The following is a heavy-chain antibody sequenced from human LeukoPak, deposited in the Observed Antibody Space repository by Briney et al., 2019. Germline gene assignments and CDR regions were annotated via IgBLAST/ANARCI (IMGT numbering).Heavy chain of an antibody. CDR3: ARGFTIFGVVTGPGYYGMDV. Sequence: ASVKVSCKASGGTFSSYAISWVRQAPGQGLEWMGGIIPIFDTANYAQKFQGRVTITADESTSIAYMELSSLRSEDTAVYYCARGFTIFGVVTGPGYYGMDVWGQGTTVTVSS. CDR1: GGTFSSYA. CDR2: IIPIFDTA. J-gene: IGHJ6*02. D-gene: IGHD3-3*01. V-gene: IGHV1-69*13.